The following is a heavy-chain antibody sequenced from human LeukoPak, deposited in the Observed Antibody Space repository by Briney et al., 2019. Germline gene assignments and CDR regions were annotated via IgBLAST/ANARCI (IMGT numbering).Heavy chain of an antibody. CDR1: GSSISTYY. D-gene: IGHD6-19*01. CDR2: IFDAGST. Sequence: SETLSLTCTVSGSSISTYYWSWIRQPPGKGLEWIGYIFDAGSTNYNPSLQSRISISVDTSKSQFSLNLTSVTAADTAVYYCARGYGNRQWLVGFWGQGTLVTVSS. CDR3: ARGYGNRQWLVGF. J-gene: IGHJ4*02. V-gene: IGHV4-59*01.